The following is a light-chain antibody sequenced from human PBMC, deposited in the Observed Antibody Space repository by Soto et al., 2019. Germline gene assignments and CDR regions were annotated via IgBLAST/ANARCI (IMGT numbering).Light chain of an antibody. CDR1: QTISSW. Sequence: DIQMTQSPSTLSGSVGDRVTITCRASQTISSWLAWYQQKPGKAPKLLIYKASTLKSGVPSRFSGSGSRKEFTLTISRLQPDDFATYYCQHYNSYSEAFGQGTKVELK. V-gene: IGKV1-5*03. CDR2: KAS. J-gene: IGKJ1*01. CDR3: QHYNSYSEA.